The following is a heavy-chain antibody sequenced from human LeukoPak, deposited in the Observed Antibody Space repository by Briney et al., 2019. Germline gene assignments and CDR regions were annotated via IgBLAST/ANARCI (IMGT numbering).Heavy chain of an antibody. D-gene: IGHD6-6*01. Sequence: GGSLRLSCAASGFTYTHSWMSWVRQAPGKGLEWVANIKQDGSEKYYVHSVEGRFTISRDNAKNSLSLQMNSLRGEDTAVYYCVRALGSSSADSWGQGTLVTVSS. J-gene: IGHJ4*02. CDR2: IKQDGSEK. CDR1: GFTYTHSW. V-gene: IGHV3-7*01. CDR3: VRALGSSSADS.